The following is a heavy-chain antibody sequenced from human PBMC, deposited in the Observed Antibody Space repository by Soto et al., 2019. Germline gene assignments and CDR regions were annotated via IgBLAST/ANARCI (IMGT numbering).Heavy chain of an antibody. CDR1: GGTFSSNA. D-gene: IGHD6-19*01. V-gene: IGHV1-69*12. CDR2: IIPIFATA. J-gene: IGHJ2*01. Sequence: QVQLVQSGADVKKPGTSVKVSCKASGGTFSSNAISWVRQAPGQGLEWMGGIIPIFATANYAQKFQGRVTITADESTSTAYMELRSLTSEDTAVYYCAQTLGLAVAGPGRFDLWGRGTLVTVSS. CDR3: AQTLGLAVAGPGRFDL.